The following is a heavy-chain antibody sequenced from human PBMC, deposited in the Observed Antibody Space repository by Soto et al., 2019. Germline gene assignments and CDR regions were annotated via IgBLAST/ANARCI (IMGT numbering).Heavy chain of an antibody. CDR2: IYYSGST. D-gene: IGHD2-8*01. J-gene: IGHJ4*02. Sequence: NPSEPLSLTCTVSGGSISSYYWSWIRQPPGKGLEWIGYIYYSGSTNYNPSLKSRVTISVDTSKNQFSLKLSSVTAADTAVYYCAREKRAGYCTNGVCWNVDTAMVTFDYWGQGTLVTVSS. V-gene: IGHV4-59*01. CDR3: AREKRAGYCTNGVCWNVDTAMVTFDY. CDR1: GGSISSYY.